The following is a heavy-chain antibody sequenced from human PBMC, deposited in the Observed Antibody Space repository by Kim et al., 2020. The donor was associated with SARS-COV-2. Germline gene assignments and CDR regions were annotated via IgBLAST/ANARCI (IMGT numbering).Heavy chain of an antibody. CDR2: IIFISGKN. V-gene: IGHV3-9*02. D-gene: IGHD4-17*01. CDR3: TKDLTPGGADV. CDR1: GLSSDNYG. J-gene: IGHJ6*02. Sequence: GGSLRLSCAVSGLSSDNYGMHWVRQTPGKGLEWVSGIIFISGKNDYADSVKGRFTVSRDNAKKFVYLQMNSLRPEDTALYYCTKDLTPGGADVWGQGTTVTVSS.